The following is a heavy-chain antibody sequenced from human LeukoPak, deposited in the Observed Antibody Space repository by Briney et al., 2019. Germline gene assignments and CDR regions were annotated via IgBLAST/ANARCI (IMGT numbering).Heavy chain of an antibody. Sequence: PSETLSLTCTVSGGSISSSSYYWGWIRQPPGKGLEWLGSIYYSGSTYYNPSLKSQVTISVDTSKNQFSLKLSSVTDADTAVYYCASLYSSGWSGYYYYMDVWGKGTTVTVSS. CDR3: ASLYSSGWSGYYYYMDV. V-gene: IGHV4-39*01. CDR1: GGSISSSSYY. D-gene: IGHD6-19*01. J-gene: IGHJ6*03. CDR2: IYYSGST.